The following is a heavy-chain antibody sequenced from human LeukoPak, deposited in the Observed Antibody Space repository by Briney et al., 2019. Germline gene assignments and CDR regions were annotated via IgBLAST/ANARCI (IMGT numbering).Heavy chain of an antibody. J-gene: IGHJ4*02. Sequence: GASVKVSCKASGYTFTGYYMHWVRQAPGQGLEWMGWINPNSGGTNYAQKFQGRVTMTRDTSISTAYMELSGLRSDDTAVYYCARDKPIAARPLWFWGQGTLVTVSS. V-gene: IGHV1-2*02. CDR3: ARDKPIAARPLWF. D-gene: IGHD6-6*01. CDR1: GYTFTGYY. CDR2: INPNSGGT.